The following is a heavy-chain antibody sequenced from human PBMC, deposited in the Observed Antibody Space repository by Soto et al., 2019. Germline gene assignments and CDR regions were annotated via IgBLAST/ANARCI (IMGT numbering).Heavy chain of an antibody. Sequence: GGSLRLSCAASGFTFSSYGMHWVRQAPGKGLEWVAVIWYDGSNKYYADSVKGRFTISRDNSKNTLYLQMNSLRAEDTAVYYCARAVMGVVVPAHYHYYYMDVWGKGTTVTVSS. J-gene: IGHJ6*03. CDR1: GFTFSSYG. CDR3: ARAVMGVVVPAHYHYYYMDV. CDR2: IWYDGSNK. V-gene: IGHV3-33*01. D-gene: IGHD2-2*01.